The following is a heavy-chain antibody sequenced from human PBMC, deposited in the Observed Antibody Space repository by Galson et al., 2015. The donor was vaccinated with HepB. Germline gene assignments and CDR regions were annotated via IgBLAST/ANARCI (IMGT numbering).Heavy chain of an antibody. D-gene: IGHD3-10*01. Sequence: SLRLSCAASGFTFSSYWMHWVRQAPGKGLVWVSHVNSDGSSTSYADSVKGRFTISRDNAKNTLYLQMDSLGAEDTAVCYCARVPLGLWFGELSDYWGQGTLVTVSS. V-gene: IGHV3-74*01. CDR3: ARVPLGLWFGELSDY. CDR1: GFTFSSYW. J-gene: IGHJ4*02. CDR2: VNSDGSST.